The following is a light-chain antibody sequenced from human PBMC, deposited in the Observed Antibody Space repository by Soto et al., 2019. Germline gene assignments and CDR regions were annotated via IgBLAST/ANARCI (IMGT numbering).Light chain of an antibody. J-gene: IGKJ1*01. Sequence: DMEMTQSPTTLSVSXGERATLYPRTSQSVSRNLAWYHQRPAQTPRVLXXDASTRATASPARFGGSGSGKEFTLIISGLQPEDHTAYYCNQYGDWAPERLGQGTKVDIK. CDR2: DAS. V-gene: IGKV3-15*01. CDR1: QSVSRN. CDR3: NQYGDWAPER.